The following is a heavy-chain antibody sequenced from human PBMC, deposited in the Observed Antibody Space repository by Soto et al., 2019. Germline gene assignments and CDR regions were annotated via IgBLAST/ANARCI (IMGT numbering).Heavy chain of an antibody. CDR3: AAHRGNTYGPLDD. D-gene: IGHD5-18*01. CDR1: GVSIKSDNW. V-gene: IGHV4-4*02. Sequence: QVQLQESGPGLMKPSGTLSLTCAVSGVSIKSDNWWTWVRQSPGKGLEWIAEIYHSGGTNYNPSLRTRVTISVDMSTNQFSLKLISVTAADTAVYYCAAHRGNTYGPLDDWGQGNLVTVSS. J-gene: IGHJ4*02. CDR2: IYHSGGT.